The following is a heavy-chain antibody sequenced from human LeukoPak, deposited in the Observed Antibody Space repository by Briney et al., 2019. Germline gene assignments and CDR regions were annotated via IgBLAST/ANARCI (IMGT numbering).Heavy chain of an antibody. CDR3: AKGYSSGWYAHFDY. V-gene: IGHV3-48*01. J-gene: IGHJ4*02. CDR1: GFTFSIYS. D-gene: IGHD6-19*01. Sequence: PGGSLRLSCAASGFTFSIYSMNWVRQAPGKGLEWVSFISSGSSTIYYADSVKGRFTISRDNAKNSLYLQMNSLRAEDTAVYYCAKGYSSGWYAHFDYWGQGTLVTVSS. CDR2: ISSGSSTI.